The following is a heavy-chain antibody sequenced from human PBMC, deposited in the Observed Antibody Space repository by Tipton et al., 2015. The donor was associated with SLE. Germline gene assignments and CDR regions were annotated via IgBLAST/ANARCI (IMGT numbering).Heavy chain of an antibody. Sequence: SLRLSCTTSGFTFADYGLSWVRQAPGKGLEWVGVARVKAYGGTTEYAASVQGRFTISRDDSRSVAYLQMNSLKTEDTAVYYCVRDSSLWSTDYWGHGTLVTVSS. CDR3: VRDSSLWSTDY. V-gene: IGHV3-49*04. J-gene: IGHJ4*01. D-gene: IGHD2-2*01. CDR2: ARVKAYGGTT. CDR1: GFTFADYG.